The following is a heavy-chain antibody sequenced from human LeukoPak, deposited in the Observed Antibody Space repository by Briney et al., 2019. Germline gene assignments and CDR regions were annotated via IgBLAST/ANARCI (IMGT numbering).Heavy chain of an antibody. CDR2: ISSSGSTI. D-gene: IGHD3-10*01. Sequence: GGSLRLSCAASGFTFSDYYMSWIRQAPGKGLEWVSYISSSGSTIYYADSVKGRFTISRDNAKNSLYLQMNSLRAEDTAVYYCARAKYYYGSGSYYIYYFDYWGQGTLVTVSS. V-gene: IGHV3-11*01. J-gene: IGHJ4*02. CDR3: ARAKYYYGSGSYYIYYFDY. CDR1: GFTFSDYY.